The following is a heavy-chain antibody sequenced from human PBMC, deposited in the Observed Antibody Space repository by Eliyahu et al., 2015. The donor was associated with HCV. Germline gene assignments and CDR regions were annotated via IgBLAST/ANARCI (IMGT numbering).Heavy chain of an antibody. CDR3: ASGGGGIAVAGTGGWFDP. CDR2: IHYRWST. CDR1: GGSITTXY. J-gene: IGHJ5*02. V-gene: IGHV4-59*01. D-gene: IGHD6-19*01. Sequence: QVQLQESGPGLVKPSETLSLTCXVSGGSITTXYWSWIRQPPGKGLEWIGYIHYRWSTNHNPSLKXRVTISLDTXKNQFSVNLTSVTAADTAVYYCASGGGGIAVAGTGGWFDPWGQGTLVTVSS.